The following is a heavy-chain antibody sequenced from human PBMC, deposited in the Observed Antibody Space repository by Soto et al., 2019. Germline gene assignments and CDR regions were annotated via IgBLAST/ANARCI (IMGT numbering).Heavy chain of an antibody. CDR2: IIPMFGSA. V-gene: IGHV1-69*01. D-gene: IGHD4-17*01. CDR1: RGTFNRYA. CDR3: ATEGGHNYGLGRGHPFDP. Sequence: QVQLVQSGSEVKKSGSSVKVSCKASRGTFNRYAISWVRQAPGQGLEWRGGIIPMFGSANYAQKFQGRVTITADESTNTAYKEMSSLTSDDTAVYYCATEGGHNYGLGRGHPFDPWGQGTLVTVSS. J-gene: IGHJ5*02.